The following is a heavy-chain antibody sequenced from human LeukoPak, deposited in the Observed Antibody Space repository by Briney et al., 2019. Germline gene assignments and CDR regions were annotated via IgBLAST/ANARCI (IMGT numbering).Heavy chain of an antibody. Sequence: SETLSLTCTVSGGSISSGDYYWSWIRQPPGKGLEWIGYIYYSGSTYCNPSLKSRVTISVDTSKNQFSLKLSSVTAADTAVYYCARALTLGYCSSTSCYYDAFDIWGQGTMVTVSS. CDR2: IYYSGST. CDR1: GGSISSGDYY. J-gene: IGHJ3*02. V-gene: IGHV4-30-4*01. CDR3: ARALTLGYCSSTSCYYDAFDI. D-gene: IGHD2-2*01.